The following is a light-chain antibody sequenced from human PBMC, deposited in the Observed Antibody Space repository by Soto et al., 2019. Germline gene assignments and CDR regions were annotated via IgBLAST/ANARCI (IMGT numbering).Light chain of an antibody. CDR2: AAS. Sequence: EIVLTQSPGTLCLSPGERATLSSRASQSVSSSHLAWYQHKPGQAPRLIIYAASSRATGSPDRFSGGGAGTDFTLTISRLEPEDFAVYYCQQYGYSPITFGQGTRLEIK. J-gene: IGKJ5*01. V-gene: IGKV3-20*01. CDR3: QQYGYSPIT. CDR1: QSVSSSH.